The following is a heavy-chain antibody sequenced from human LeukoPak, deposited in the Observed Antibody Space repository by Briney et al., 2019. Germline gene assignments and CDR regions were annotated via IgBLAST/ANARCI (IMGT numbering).Heavy chain of an antibody. Sequence: GGSLRLSCAASGFTVSSNYMSWVRQAPGKGLEWVSDIYSGGSTYYADSVKGRFTISRDNSKNTLYLQMNSLRAEDTAVYYCARSFLRSLDYWGQGTLVTVSS. CDR3: ARSFLRSLDY. J-gene: IGHJ4*02. CDR2: IYSGGST. D-gene: IGHD3-3*01. V-gene: IGHV3-66*02. CDR1: GFTVSSNY.